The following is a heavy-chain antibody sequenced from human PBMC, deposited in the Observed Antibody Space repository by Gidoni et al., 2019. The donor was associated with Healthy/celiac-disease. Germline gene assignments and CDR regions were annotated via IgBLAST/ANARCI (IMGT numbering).Heavy chain of an antibody. CDR2: IGYDGSNK. D-gene: IGHD4-4*01. V-gene: IGHV3-33*01. CDR3: ASTGNYDYWYFDL. Sequence: QVQLVESGGGVVRPGRSLRLSCAASGFTFSSYGMHWVRQAPGKGLEWVAVIGYDGSNKYYADSVKGRFTISRDNSKNTLYLQMNSLRAEDTAVYYCASTGNYDYWYFDLWGRGTLVTVSS. J-gene: IGHJ2*01. CDR1: GFTFSSYG.